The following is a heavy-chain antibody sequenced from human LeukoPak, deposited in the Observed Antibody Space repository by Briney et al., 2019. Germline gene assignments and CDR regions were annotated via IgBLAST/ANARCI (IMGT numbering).Heavy chain of an antibody. Sequence: PGGSLRLSCAASGFTFSSYAMSWVRQAPGKGLEWVSAISGSGGSTYYADSVKGRFTISRDNAKNSLYLQMNSLRAEDTAVYYCARVDLRYDSSVYRALDYWGQGTLVTVSS. J-gene: IGHJ4*02. CDR2: ISGSGGST. CDR1: GFTFSSYA. CDR3: ARVDLRYDSSVYRALDY. D-gene: IGHD3-22*01. V-gene: IGHV3-23*01.